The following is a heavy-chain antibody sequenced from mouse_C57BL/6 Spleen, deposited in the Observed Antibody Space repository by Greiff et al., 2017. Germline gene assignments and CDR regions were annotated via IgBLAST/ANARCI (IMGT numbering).Heavy chain of an antibody. D-gene: IGHD1-1*01. Sequence: QVQLQQPGAELVKPGASVKVSCKASGYTFTSYWMHWVKQRPGQGLEWIGRIHPSDSDTNYNQKFTGKATLTVDKSSSTAYMQLSSLTSEDSAVYYCEISGYAVVATDFAYWGQGTLVTVSA. J-gene: IGHJ3*01. CDR2: IHPSDSDT. V-gene: IGHV1-74*01. CDR3: EISGYAVVATDFAY. CDR1: GYTFTSYW.